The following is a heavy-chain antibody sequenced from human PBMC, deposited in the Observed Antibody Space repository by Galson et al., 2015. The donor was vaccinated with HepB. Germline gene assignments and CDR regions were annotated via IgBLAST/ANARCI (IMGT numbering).Heavy chain of an antibody. J-gene: IGHJ5*02. Sequence: SVKVSCKASGGTFSSYTISWVRQAPGQGLEWMGRIIPILGIANYAQKFQGRVTITADESTSTAYMELSSLRSEDTAVYYCAREISDPSHNWFDPWGQGTLVTVSS. CDR2: IIPILGIA. CDR3: AREISDPSHNWFDP. CDR1: GGTFSSYT. V-gene: IGHV1-69*04.